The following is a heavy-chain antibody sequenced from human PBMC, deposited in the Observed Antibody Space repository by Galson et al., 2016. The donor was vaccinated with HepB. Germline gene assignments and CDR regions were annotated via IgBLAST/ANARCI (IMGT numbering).Heavy chain of an antibody. CDR3: GKHGGFDY. J-gene: IGHJ4*02. Sequence: SLRLSCAASGFSFSTSGMSWVRQTPGRGLEWVSGITGSGAITHYEDSVTGRFTISRDNSKNTLYLYMNSLRAGDTAVYYCGKHGGFDYWGQGALVTVSS. V-gene: IGHV3-23*01. CDR1: GFSFSTSG. CDR2: ITGSGAIT. D-gene: IGHD3-16*01.